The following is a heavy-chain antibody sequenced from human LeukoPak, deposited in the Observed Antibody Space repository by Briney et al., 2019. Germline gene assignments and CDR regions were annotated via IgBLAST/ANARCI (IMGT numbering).Heavy chain of an antibody. J-gene: IGHJ4*02. CDR3: ARVRSSSWYYFEY. CDR1: GFTFSDYY. D-gene: IGHD6-13*01. Sequence: GGSLRLSCAASGFTFSDYYMSWIRQAPGKGLEWDSYIRSSSSYTNYADSVKGRFTISRDNAKNSLYLQMNSLRVEDTAVYYCARVRSSSWYYFEYWGQRTLVTVSS. CDR2: IRSSSSYT. V-gene: IGHV3-11*05.